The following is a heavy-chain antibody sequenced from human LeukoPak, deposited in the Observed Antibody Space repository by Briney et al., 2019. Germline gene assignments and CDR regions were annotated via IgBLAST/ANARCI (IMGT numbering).Heavy chain of an antibody. J-gene: IGHJ6*03. V-gene: IGHV3-21*04. Sequence: PGGSLRLSCVGSGFTLSTYNMNWFRQAPGKGLEWVSYINKAGDSIYYAHSVKGRFTISRDNAKNSLYLQMNSLRAEDTALYYCARDQRGDYYYYYMDVWGKGTTVTVSS. CDR3: ARDQRGDYYYYYMDV. CDR2: INKAGDSI. D-gene: IGHD3-3*01. CDR1: GFTLSTYN.